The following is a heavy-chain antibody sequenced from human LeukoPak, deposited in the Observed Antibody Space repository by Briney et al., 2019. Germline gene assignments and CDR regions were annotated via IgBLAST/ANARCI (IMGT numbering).Heavy chain of an antibody. Sequence: SETLSLTCAVYGGSFSGYYWSWIRQPPGKGLEWIGEINHSGSTNNNPSLKSRVTISVDTSKNQFSLKLSSVTAADTAVYYCARGKTVAGTTRYDYWGQGTLVTVSS. CDR1: GGSFSGYY. V-gene: IGHV4-34*01. J-gene: IGHJ4*02. D-gene: IGHD6-19*01. CDR2: INHSGST. CDR3: ARGKTVAGTTRYDY.